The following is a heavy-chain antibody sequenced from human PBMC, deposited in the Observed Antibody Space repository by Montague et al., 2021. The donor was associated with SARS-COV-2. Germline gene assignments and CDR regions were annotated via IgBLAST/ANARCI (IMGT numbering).Heavy chain of an antibody. CDR3: ARPGSVSGWFYLDD. D-gene: IGHD6-19*01. Sequence: SETLSLTCIVSGESIDRDTYYWGWIRQSPGKGLEWIGSLSSSGSTYYNPSLRSRVTISMDTSKNHFSLKVNSVTATDTAVYFCARPGSVSGWFYLDDWGQGTLVSVSS. CDR2: LSSSGST. J-gene: IGHJ4*02. V-gene: IGHV4-39*02. CDR1: GESIDRDTYY.